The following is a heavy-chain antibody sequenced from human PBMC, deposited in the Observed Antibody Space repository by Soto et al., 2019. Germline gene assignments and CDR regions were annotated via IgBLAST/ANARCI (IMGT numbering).Heavy chain of an antibody. V-gene: IGHV3-23*01. Sequence: EVQLLESGGGLVQPGGSLRLSCAASGFTFSSYAMSWVRQAPGKGLEWVSAISGSGGSTYYADSVKGRFTISRDNSKNTLYLLMNSLRAEDTAVYYCAKGGGEQQLVSEWGPGTLVTVSS. CDR3: AKGGGEQQLVSE. CDR2: ISGSGGST. J-gene: IGHJ4*02. D-gene: IGHD6-13*01. CDR1: GFTFSSYA.